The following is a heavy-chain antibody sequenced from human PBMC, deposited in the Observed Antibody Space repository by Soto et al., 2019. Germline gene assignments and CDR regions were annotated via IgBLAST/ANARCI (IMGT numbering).Heavy chain of an antibody. CDR2: IKPDGSEK. J-gene: IGHJ4*02. V-gene: IGHV3-7*01. CDR3: ARERDGDGFYYFDY. D-gene: IGHD3-10*01. Sequence: EVQLVESGGGLVQPGGSLRLSCAASGFTFSTYWMSWVRQAPGKGLEWVANIKPDGSEKWYVDSVKGRFTISRDNAKNSLYLQMNSLRAEDTAVYYCARERDGDGFYYFDYWGQGTLVTVSS. CDR1: GFTFSTYW.